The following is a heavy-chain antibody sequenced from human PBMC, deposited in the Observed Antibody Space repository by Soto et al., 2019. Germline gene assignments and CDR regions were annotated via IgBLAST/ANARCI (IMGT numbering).Heavy chain of an antibody. V-gene: IGHV3-9*01. CDR1: GFTFDDYA. CDR2: ISWNSGSI. D-gene: IGHD6-13*01. J-gene: IGHJ4*02. Sequence: EVQLVESGGGLVQPGRSLRLSCAASGFTFDDYAMHWVRQAPGKGLEWVSGISWNSGSIGYADSVKGRFTISRDNAKNSLYLQMNSLRAEDTALYYCAKASSWYGYYFDYWGQGTLVTVSS. CDR3: AKASSWYGYYFDY.